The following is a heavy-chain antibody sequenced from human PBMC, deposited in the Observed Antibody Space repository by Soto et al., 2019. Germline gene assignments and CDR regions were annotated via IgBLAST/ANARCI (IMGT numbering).Heavy chain of an antibody. V-gene: IGHV1-18*01. CDR1: GYSFTSYG. CDR2: ISPYNGRT. D-gene: IGHD5-18*01. CDR3: GRCRTDSYAMDV. J-gene: IGHJ6*02. Sequence: QVHLVQSGSDVEKPGASVKVSCKASGYSFTSYGIGWVRQVPGQGPEWMGWISPYNGRTNYAQGVKGRVVMTTDISTNTVYLELRSLRSDDSAIYYCGRCRTDSYAMDVWGQGTTVTVSS.